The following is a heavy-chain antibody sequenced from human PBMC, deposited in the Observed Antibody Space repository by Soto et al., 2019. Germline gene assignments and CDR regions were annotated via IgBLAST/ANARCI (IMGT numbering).Heavy chain of an antibody. CDR3: ARADPGYCSGGSCPSPKFDP. CDR2: IYYSGST. J-gene: IGHJ5*02. CDR1: GGSISSYY. V-gene: IGHV4-59*01. Sequence: SETLSLTCPVSGGSISSYYWSWIRQPPGKGLEWIGYIYYSGSTNYNPSLKSRVTISVDTSKNQFSLKLSSVTDADTAVYYWARADPGYCSGGSCPSPKFDPWGQGTLVTVSS. D-gene: IGHD2-15*01.